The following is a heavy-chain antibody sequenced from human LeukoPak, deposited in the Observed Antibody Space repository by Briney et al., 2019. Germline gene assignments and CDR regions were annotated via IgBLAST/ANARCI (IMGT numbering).Heavy chain of an antibody. J-gene: IGHJ1*01. V-gene: IGHV4-34*01. CDR1: GGSFSGYY. CDR3: ARGRGIAAAGKPTGYFQH. Sequence: SETLSLTCAVYGGSFSGYYWSWIRQPPGKGLEWIGEINHSGSTNYNPSLKSRVTISVDTSKNQLSLKLSSVTAADTAVYYCARGRGIAAAGKPTGYFQHWGQGTLVTVSS. CDR2: INHSGST. D-gene: IGHD6-13*01.